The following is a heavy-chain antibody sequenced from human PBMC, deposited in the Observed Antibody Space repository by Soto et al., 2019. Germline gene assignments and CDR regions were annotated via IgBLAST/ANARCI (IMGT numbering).Heavy chain of an antibody. J-gene: IGHJ4*02. CDR2: VAQSGYT. Sequence: QLQLQESGPGLVKPSGTLSLTCTVSNGSMTSSLWWSWVRQSPGKGLEWIGEVAQSGYTSYNPSLKSRLTISQDRSRNQFSLRLTSVTPADTAVYYCARNRYGGYDFDSWGQGTLVTVSS. D-gene: IGHD5-12*01. CDR1: NGSMTSSLW. V-gene: IGHV4-4*02. CDR3: ARNRYGGYDFDS.